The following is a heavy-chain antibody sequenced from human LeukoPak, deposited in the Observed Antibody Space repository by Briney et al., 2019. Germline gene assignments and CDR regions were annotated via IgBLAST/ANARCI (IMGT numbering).Heavy chain of an antibody. CDR1: RYTFTGYY. CDR3: ARVGATGTTSPFDC. V-gene: IGHV1-2*02. CDR2: INPNSGGT. Sequence: ASVKVSCKASRYTFTGYYMHWVRQAPGQGLEWMGWINPNSGGTNYAQKFQGRVTMTRDTSISTAYMELSRLRSDDTAVYYCARVGATGTTSPFDCWGQGTLVTVSS. D-gene: IGHD1-1*01. J-gene: IGHJ4*02.